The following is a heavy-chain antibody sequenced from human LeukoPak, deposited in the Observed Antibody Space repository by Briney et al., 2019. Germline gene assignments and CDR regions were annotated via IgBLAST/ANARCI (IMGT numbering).Heavy chain of an antibody. J-gene: IGHJ4*02. CDR1: GYTLTELS. CDR2: FDPEDGET. Sequence: RASVKVSCKVSGYTLTELSMHWVRQAPGKGLEWMGGFDPEDGETIYAQKFQGRVTMTEDTSTDTAYMELSSLRSEDTAVYYCARALYYYDSSGYEPQIDYWGQGTLVTVSS. D-gene: IGHD3-22*01. CDR3: ARALYYYDSSGYEPQIDY. V-gene: IGHV1-24*01.